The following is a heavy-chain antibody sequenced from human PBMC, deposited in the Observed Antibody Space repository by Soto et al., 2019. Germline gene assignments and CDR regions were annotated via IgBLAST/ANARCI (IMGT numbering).Heavy chain of an antibody. J-gene: IGHJ5*02. CDR1: GYSFTSYW. CDR2: IYPGDSDT. CDR3: ARGYCTTSICDPWFDP. V-gene: IGHV5-51*01. Sequence: PGESLKISCTGVGYSFTSYWIGWVRQMPGKGLEWMGTIYPGDSDTRYSPPFQGQVTISADKSITTAYLQWSSLKASDTAMYYCARGYCTTSICDPWFDPWGQGTLVTVSS. D-gene: IGHD2-8*01.